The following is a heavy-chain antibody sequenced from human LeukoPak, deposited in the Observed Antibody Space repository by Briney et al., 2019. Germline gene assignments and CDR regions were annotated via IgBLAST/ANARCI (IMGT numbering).Heavy chain of an antibody. J-gene: IGHJ5*02. CDR3: ARADPNASGYFYRFNWFDP. CDR2: IYSSGST. Sequence: PSETLSPTCTVSGGSISSYYWNWVRQPPGKGLEWIGNIYSSGSTDYNPSLKSRVTISLDTSKFQFSLRLNSVTAADTAVYYCARADPNASGYFYRFNWFDPWGQGTLVTVSS. D-gene: IGHD3-10*01. CDR1: GGSISSYY. V-gene: IGHV4-59*01.